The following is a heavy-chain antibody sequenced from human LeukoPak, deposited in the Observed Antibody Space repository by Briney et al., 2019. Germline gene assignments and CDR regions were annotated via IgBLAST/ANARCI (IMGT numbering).Heavy chain of an antibody. D-gene: IGHD6-13*01. CDR3: AKTIVAGKILDY. J-gene: IGHJ4*02. Sequence: QPGGSLRLSCAASGFTFSSYAMSWVRQAPGEGLEWVSTISASDGNTYYADSVKGRFTISKDNSRNTLYLQMNSLRAEDTAIYCCAKTIVAGKILDYWGQGTQVTVSS. CDR1: GFTFSSYA. V-gene: IGHV3-23*01. CDR2: ISASDGNT.